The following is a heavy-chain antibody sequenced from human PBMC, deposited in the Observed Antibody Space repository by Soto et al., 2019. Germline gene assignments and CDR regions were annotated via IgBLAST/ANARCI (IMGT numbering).Heavy chain of an antibody. V-gene: IGHV4-30-2*01. J-gene: IGHJ4*02. CDR2: IYHSGST. D-gene: IGHD4-17*01. Sequence: QLQLQESGSGLVKPSQTLSLTCAVSGGSISSGGYSWSWIRQPPGKGLEWIGYIYHSGSTYYIPSLRSRVTISVDRSKNQFSLKLSSVTAADTAVYYCARGLRWYTYYFDYWGQGTLVTVSS. CDR3: ARGLRWYTYYFDY. CDR1: GGSISSGGYS.